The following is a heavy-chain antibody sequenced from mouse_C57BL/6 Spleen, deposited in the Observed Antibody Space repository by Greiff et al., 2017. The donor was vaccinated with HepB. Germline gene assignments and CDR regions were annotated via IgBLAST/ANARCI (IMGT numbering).Heavy chain of an antibody. D-gene: IGHD3-3*01. CDR2: INPGSGGT. CDR3: ARGPSYAMDY. Sequence: VQLQQSGAELVRPGTSVKVSCKASGYAFTNYLIEWVKQRPGQGLEWIGVINPGSGGTNYNEKFKGKATLTADKSSSTAYMQLSSLTSEDSAVYFCARGPSYAMDYWGQGTSVTVSS. V-gene: IGHV1-54*01. J-gene: IGHJ4*01. CDR1: GYAFTNYL.